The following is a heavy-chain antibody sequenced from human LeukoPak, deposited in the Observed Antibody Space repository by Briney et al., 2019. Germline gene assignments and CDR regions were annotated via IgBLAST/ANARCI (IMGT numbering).Heavy chain of an antibody. CDR1: GFTFSSYG. D-gene: IGHD5-24*01. V-gene: IGHV3-30*18. CDR3: AKDRGKWLQLPYYFDY. Sequence: GGSLRLSCAASGFTFSSYGMHWVRQTPGKGLEWVAVISYEGNNKLYADSVKGRFTISRDNSKNTLYLQMNSLRAEDTAVYYCAKDRGKWLQLPYYFDYSGQGTLVTVSS. CDR2: ISYEGNNK. J-gene: IGHJ4*02.